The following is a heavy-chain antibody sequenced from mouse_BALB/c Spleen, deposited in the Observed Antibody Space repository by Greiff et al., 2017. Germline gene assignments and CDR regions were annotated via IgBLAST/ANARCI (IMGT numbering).Heavy chain of an antibody. Sequence: EVKLMESGGGLVKPGGSLKLSCAASGFAFSSYDMSWVRQTPEKRLEWVAYISSGGGSTYYPDTVKGRFTISRDNAKNTLYLQMSSLKSEDTAMYYCARLLRNYAMDYWGQGTSVTVSS. D-gene: IGHD1-1*01. CDR3: ARLLRNYAMDY. V-gene: IGHV5-12-1*01. J-gene: IGHJ4*01. CDR2: ISSGGGST. CDR1: GFAFSSYD.